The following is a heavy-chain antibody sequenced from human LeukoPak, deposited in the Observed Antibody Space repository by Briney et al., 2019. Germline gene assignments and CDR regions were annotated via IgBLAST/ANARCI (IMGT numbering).Heavy chain of an antibody. D-gene: IGHD1-26*01. J-gene: IGHJ6*02. Sequence: GASVKVSCKASGYTFTGYYMHWVRQAPGQGLEWMGWINPNSGGTNYAQKFQGRVTMTRDTSISTAYMELSRLRSDDTAGYYCARETAPTTGTLRDYGMDVWGQGTTVTVSS. V-gene: IGHV1-2*02. CDR1: GYTFTGYY. CDR2: INPNSGGT. CDR3: ARETAPTTGTLRDYGMDV.